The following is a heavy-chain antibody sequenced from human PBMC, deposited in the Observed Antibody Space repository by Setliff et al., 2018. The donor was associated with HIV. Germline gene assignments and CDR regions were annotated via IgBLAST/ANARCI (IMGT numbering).Heavy chain of an antibody. V-gene: IGHV3-7*01. CDR1: RFTFSNHW. Sequence: GGSLRLSCAASRFTFSNHWMTWVRQAPGKGLEWVANINPDGSAKIYLDSVRGRFTISRDNAKNSLSLQMNSQSAEDTALYYCARVDATDEAFGMWGKGTMVTVSS. J-gene: IGHJ3*02. CDR3: ARVDATDEAFGM. CDR2: INPDGSAK.